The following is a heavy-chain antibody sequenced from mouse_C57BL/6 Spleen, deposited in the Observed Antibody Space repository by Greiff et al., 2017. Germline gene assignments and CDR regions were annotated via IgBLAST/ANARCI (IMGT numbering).Heavy chain of an antibody. CDR2: IYPGSGST. J-gene: IGHJ1*03. V-gene: IGHV1-55*01. Sequence: QVQLQQPGAELVKPGASVKMSCKASGYTFTSYWITWVKQRPGQGLEWIGDIYPGSGSTNYNEKFKSKATLTVDTSSSTAYMQLSSLTSEDSAVYYCARYYGSSRPRYFDVWGTGTTVTVSS. D-gene: IGHD1-1*01. CDR3: ARYYGSSRPRYFDV. CDR1: GYTFTSYW.